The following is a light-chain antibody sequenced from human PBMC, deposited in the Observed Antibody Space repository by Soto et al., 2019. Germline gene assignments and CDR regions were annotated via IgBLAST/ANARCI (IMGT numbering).Light chain of an antibody. CDR1: QGISNY. V-gene: IGKV1-27*01. Sequence: DIQMTQSPSSLSASVGDRVTITCRASQGISNYLAWYQQKPGKGPKLLIYGTSTLESGVPSRFSGSGSGTDFTLTISSLQPEDVATYYCQKYDSAPYTFRQGTKLEIK. CDR3: QKYDSAPYT. CDR2: GTS. J-gene: IGKJ2*01.